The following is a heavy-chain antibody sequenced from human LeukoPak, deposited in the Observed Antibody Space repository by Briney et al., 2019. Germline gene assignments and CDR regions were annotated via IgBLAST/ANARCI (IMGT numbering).Heavy chain of an antibody. CDR3: ARDRRATRSLDAFDI. CDR2: IYHSGST. V-gene: IGHV4-38-2*02. D-gene: IGHD1-26*01. Sequence: SETLSLTXAVSGYSISSGYYWGWIRQPPGKGLEWIGTIYHSGSTYYNPSLKSRVTISVDTSKNQFSLKLSSVTAADTAVYYCARDRRATRSLDAFDIWGPGTMVTVSS. CDR1: GYSISSGYY. J-gene: IGHJ3*02.